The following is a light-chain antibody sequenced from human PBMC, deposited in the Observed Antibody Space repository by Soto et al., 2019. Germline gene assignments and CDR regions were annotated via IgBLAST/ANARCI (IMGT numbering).Light chain of an antibody. CDR2: DVS. Sequence: QSALTQPASVSGSPGQSITISCTGTSSDVGGYNYVSWYQQDPGKAPKLMIYDVSNQPSGVSNRFSGSKSGNTASLTISGLQAEDEADYYCSSFTSSSTLYVFGTGTKVTVL. CDR1: SSDVGGYNY. CDR3: SSFTSSSTLYV. V-gene: IGLV2-14*01. J-gene: IGLJ1*01.